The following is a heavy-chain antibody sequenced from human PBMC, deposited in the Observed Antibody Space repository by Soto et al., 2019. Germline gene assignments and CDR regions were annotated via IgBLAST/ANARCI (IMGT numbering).Heavy chain of an antibody. Sequence: QVQLVQSGAEVKKPGASVKVSCKTSGYTFTAYYMHWVRQAPGQGLEWMGWINPNSGDTNHAQTFQGRVTMTRDPSISTAYMELSSLRSDDTAVYYCAREDGAPDSSGYAFNSWGQGTMVIVSS. D-gene: IGHD3-22*01. CDR1: GYTFTAYY. V-gene: IGHV1-2*02. CDR3: AREDGAPDSSGYAFNS. J-gene: IGHJ3*02. CDR2: INPNSGDT.